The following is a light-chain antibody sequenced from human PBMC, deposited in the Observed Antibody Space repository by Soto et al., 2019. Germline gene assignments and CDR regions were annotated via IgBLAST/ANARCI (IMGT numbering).Light chain of an antibody. CDR2: GAS. Sequence: EIVMTQSPATLSVSPGERATLSCRASQSVSRDLAWYQQKPGQAPRLLIYGASTRAAGIPARFSGSGSGTEFTLIISSLQSEDFAVYYCQQYTNWPPWTFGRGTKVEFK. CDR3: QQYTNWPPWT. J-gene: IGKJ1*01. V-gene: IGKV3-15*01. CDR1: QSVSRD.